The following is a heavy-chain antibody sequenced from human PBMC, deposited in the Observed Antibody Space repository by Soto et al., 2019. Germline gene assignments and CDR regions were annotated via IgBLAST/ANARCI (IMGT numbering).Heavy chain of an antibody. V-gene: IGHV4-59*01. J-gene: IGHJ6*02. Sequence: SETLSLTCTVSGGSISSSYWSWIRQPPGKGLEWIGYIYYTGSTYYSPSLKSRVIISLDASRTQFSLKLNSVTTADTAVYYCARDFWFEELSGGYYQYAMDVWGQGTTVTVSS. CDR3: ARDFWFEELSGGYYQYAMDV. CDR1: GGSISSSY. D-gene: IGHD3-10*01. CDR2: IYYTGST.